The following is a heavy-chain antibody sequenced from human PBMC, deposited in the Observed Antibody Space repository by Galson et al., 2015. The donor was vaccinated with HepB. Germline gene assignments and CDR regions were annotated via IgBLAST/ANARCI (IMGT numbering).Heavy chain of an antibody. J-gene: IGHJ4*02. CDR1: GGSISSSSYF. Sequence: SETLSLTCTVSGGSISSSSYFWGWIRQPPGKGLEWIGNIYYSGSTYYNPSLKSRVTLSVDTSKNQFSLKLSSVTAADTAVYYCARFWVTVDYWGQGILVTVSS. D-gene: IGHD5-18*01. CDR2: IYYSGST. CDR3: ARFWVTVDY. V-gene: IGHV4-39*01.